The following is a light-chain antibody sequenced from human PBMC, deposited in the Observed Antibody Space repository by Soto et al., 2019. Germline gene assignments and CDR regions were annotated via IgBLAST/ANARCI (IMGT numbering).Light chain of an antibody. CDR3: QQYGSSRWT. J-gene: IGKJ1*01. CDR1: QSVSSSY. Sequence: EIVLTQSPGALSFSPVERSTLSCRASQSVSSSYLAWYQQKPGQAPRLLIYGASSRVTGIPDRFSGSGSGTDFTLTISRLEPEDFAVYYCQQYGSSRWTFGQGTKVDIK. V-gene: IGKV3-20*01. CDR2: GAS.